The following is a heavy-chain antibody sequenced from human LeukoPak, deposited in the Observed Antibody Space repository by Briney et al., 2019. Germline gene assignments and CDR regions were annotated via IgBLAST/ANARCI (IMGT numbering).Heavy chain of an antibody. CDR3: AELGITMIGGV. D-gene: IGHD3-10*02. Sequence: GGSLRLSCAASGFTFSSYEMNWVRQAPGKGVEWVSYISSSGSTIYYADSVKGRFAISRDNAKNSLYLQMNSLRAEDTAVYYCAELGITMIGGVWGKGTTVTISS. J-gene: IGHJ6*04. V-gene: IGHV3-48*03. CDR2: ISSSGSTI. CDR1: GFTFSSYE.